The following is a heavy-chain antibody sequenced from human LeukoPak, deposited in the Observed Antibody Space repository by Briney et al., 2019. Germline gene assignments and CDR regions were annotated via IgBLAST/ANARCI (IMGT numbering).Heavy chain of an antibody. D-gene: IGHD1-26*01. V-gene: IGHV3-48*01. CDR1: GFTFTSHS. Sequence: QPGGSLRLSCAASGFTFTSHSMNWGRQAAGKGLEWVSFIGIWNDTIYYADSVRGQFTISRDNAKNSIYLQLNSLRVEPTAVYYCARDRGNSIVGADFNSWGQGTLVTVSS. CDR3: ARDRGNSIVGADFNS. CDR2: IGIWNDTI. J-gene: IGHJ4*02.